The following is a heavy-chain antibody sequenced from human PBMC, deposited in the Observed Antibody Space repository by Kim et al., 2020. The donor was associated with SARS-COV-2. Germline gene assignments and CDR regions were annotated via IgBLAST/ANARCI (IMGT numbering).Heavy chain of an antibody. D-gene: IGHD3-10*01. CDR3: ARGYYYGSGSARAFGY. V-gene: IGHV4-34*01. J-gene: IGHJ4*02. Sequence: SLKSRVTISVDTSKNQFSLKLSSVTAADTAVYYCARGYYYGSGSARAFGYWGQGTLVTVSS.